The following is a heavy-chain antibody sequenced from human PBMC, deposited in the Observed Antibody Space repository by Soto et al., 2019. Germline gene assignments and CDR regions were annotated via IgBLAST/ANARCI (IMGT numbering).Heavy chain of an antibody. D-gene: IGHD6-19*01. CDR1: GFTFSSYG. V-gene: IGHV3-30*18. Sequence: GGSLRLSCAASGFTFSSYGMHWVRQAPGKGLEGVEIISYDGSNKYYADSVKGRFTISRDNSKNTLYLQMNSLRAEDTAVYYCAKDRRVAVAAYYYYGMDVWGQGTTVTVSS. CDR2: ISYDGSNK. CDR3: AKDRRVAVAAYYYYGMDV. J-gene: IGHJ6*02.